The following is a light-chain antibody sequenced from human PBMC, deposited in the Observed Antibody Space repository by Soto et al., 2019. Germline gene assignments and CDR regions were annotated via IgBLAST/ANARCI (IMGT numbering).Light chain of an antibody. CDR2: EVS. CDR1: SSDVGNSNL. V-gene: IGLV2-23*02. Sequence: QSALTQPASVSGSPGQSITISCTGTSSDVGNSNLVSWYQHHPGKAPKLMIYEVSNRPSGVSNRFSGSKSDNTASLTISGLQAEDEAEYYCCSKAGSSTVVFGGGTKLTVL. CDR3: CSKAGSSTVV. J-gene: IGLJ2*01.